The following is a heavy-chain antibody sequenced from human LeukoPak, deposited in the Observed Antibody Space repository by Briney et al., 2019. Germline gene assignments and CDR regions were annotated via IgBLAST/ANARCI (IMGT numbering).Heavy chain of an antibody. D-gene: IGHD2-2*01. Sequence: GSLRLSCAASGFTFSNYAMHWVRQAPGKGLEYVSAISSNGGSTYYANSVKGRFTISRDNSKNTLYLQMGSLRAEDMAVYYCARGDVVVTGPFDYWGQGTLVTVSS. J-gene: IGHJ4*02. V-gene: IGHV3-64*01. CDR2: ISSNGGST. CDR3: ARGDVVVTGPFDY. CDR1: GFTFSNYA.